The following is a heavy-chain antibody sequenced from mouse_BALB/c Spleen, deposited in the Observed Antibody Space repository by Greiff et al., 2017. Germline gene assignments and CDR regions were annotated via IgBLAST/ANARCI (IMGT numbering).Heavy chain of an antibody. V-gene: IGHV14-3*02. D-gene: IGHD2-1*01. CDR2: IDPANGNT. CDR1: GFNIKDTY. CDR3: ARGNSYGNYGAMDY. J-gene: IGHJ4*01. Sequence: EVQLQQSGAELVKPGASVKLSCTASGFNIKDTYMHWVKQRPEQGLEWIGRIDPANGNTKYDPKFQGKATITADTSSNTAYLQLSSLTSEDAAVSYCARGNSYGNYGAMDYWGQGTSVTVSS.